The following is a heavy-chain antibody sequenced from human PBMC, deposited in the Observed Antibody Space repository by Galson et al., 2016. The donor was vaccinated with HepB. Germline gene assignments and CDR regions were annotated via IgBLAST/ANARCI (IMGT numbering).Heavy chain of an antibody. D-gene: IGHD3-10*01. CDR2: IHTGGKI. CDR1: GVSMNSGNYF. V-gene: IGHV4-61*02. Sequence: TLSLTCTVSGVSMNSGNYFWTWIRQPAGKGLEWIGRIHTGGKIDYNPSVKSRVTILLDTSKSQFSLNLSSVTAADTAVYYCARQHWFGPDYRGQGTLVTVSS. J-gene: IGHJ4*02. CDR3: ARQHWFGPDY.